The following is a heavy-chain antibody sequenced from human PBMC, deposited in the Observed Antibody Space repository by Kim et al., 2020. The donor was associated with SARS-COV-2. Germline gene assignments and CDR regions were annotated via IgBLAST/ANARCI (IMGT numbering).Heavy chain of an antibody. CDR2: ISSSTRYT. D-gene: IGHD3-16*01. J-gene: IGHJ6*02. CDR3: ARARSLISSGVDV. V-gene: IGHV3-11*06. Sequence: GGSLRLSCEASGFTFDDYYMGWIRQAPGKGLEWVSFISSSTRYTNYADSVRGRFTISRDNAKNSLYLQMNSLRAEDTAVYYCARARSLISSGVDVWGQGTTVTVSS. CDR1: GFTFDDYY.